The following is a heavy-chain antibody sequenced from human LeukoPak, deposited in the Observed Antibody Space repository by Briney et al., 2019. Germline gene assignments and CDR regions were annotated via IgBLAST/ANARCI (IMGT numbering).Heavy chain of an antibody. CDR2: IYYSGST. CDR1: GGSISSYY. V-gene: IGHV4-59*01. CDR3: ARDRGDGYNAIDY. Sequence: SETPSLTCTVSGGSISSYYWSWIRQPPGKGLEWIGYIYYSGSTNYNPSLKSRVTISVDTSKNQFSLKLSSVTAAGTAVYYCARDRGDGYNAIDYWGQGTLVTVSS. D-gene: IGHD5-24*01. J-gene: IGHJ4*02.